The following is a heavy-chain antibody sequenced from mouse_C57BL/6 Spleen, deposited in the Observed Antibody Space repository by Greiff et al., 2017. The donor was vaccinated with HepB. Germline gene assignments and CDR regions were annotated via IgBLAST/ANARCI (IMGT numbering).Heavy chain of an antibody. CDR3: ARMGRSFDY. CDR2: INPNNGGT. D-gene: IGHD4-1*01. Sequence: EVQLVESGPELVKPGASVKIPCKASGYTFTDYNMDWVKQSHGKSLEWIGDINPNNGGTIYNQKFKGKATLTVDKSSSTAYMELRSLTSEDTAVYYCARMGRSFDYWGQGTTLTVSS. V-gene: IGHV1-18*01. J-gene: IGHJ2*01. CDR1: GYTFTDYN.